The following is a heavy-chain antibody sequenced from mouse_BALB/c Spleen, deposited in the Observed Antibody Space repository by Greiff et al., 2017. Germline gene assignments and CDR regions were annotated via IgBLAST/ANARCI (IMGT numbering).Heavy chain of an antibody. CDR1: GFTFSSFG. D-gene: IGHD2-1*01. J-gene: IGHJ4*01. V-gene: IGHV5-17*02. CDR3: ARKKVIYGNHYAMGY. CDR2: ISSGSSTI. Sequence: EVKLVESGGGLVQPGGSRKLSCAASGFTFSSFGMHWVRQAPEKGLEWVAYISSGSSTIYYADTVKGRFTISRDNPKNTLFLQMTSLRSEDTAMYYCARKKVIYGNHYAMGYWGQGTSVTVSS.